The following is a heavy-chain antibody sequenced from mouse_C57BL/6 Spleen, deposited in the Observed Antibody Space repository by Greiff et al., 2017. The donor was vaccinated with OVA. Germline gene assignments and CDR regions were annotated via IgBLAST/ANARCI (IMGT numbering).Heavy chain of an antibody. V-gene: IGHV12-3*01. CDR2: FTHSGET. J-gene: IGHJ1*03. Sequence: KLVESGPGLVKPSQSLFLTCSITGFPITSGYYWIWIRQSPGKPLEWMGYFTHSGETFYNPSLPSPISITRETSKKQCFLQWNSVSTKDTEMYYCAGDTTRYWYIDVWGTGTTVTVSA. CDR3: AGDTTRYWYIDV. CDR1: GFPITSGYY.